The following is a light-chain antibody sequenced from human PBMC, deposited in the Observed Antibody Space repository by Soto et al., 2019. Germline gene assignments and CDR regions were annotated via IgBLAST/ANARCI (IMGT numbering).Light chain of an antibody. Sequence: QSVLTQPPSLSGTPGRGFTILCSGRILTVKNNYVYWYQQFAGTAPKLLIYSNNRRPSGVPDRFSGSKSGSSASLAISGLRPEDEADYYCASWDDSLSETVFGGGTQLTVL. V-gene: IGLV1-47*01. CDR1: ILTVKNNY. CDR3: ASWDDSLSETV. CDR2: SNN. J-gene: IGLJ7*01.